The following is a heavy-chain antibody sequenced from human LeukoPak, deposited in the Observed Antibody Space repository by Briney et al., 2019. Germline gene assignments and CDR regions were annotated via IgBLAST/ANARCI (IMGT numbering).Heavy chain of an antibody. D-gene: IGHD6-19*01. Sequence: PGGSLRLSCAASGFTFSIYAMSWVRQAPGKGLEWVSAISGSGASTYYADSVKGRFTISRDNSDNTLYLQMNSLRAEDTAVYYCAKGSRSGWPYYFDYWGQGTLVTVSS. V-gene: IGHV3-23*01. CDR1: GFTFSIYA. CDR2: ISGSGAST. CDR3: AKGSRSGWPYYFDY. J-gene: IGHJ4*02.